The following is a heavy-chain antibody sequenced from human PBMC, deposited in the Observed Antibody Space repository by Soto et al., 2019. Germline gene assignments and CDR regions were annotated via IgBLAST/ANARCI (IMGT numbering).Heavy chain of an antibody. CDR1: GFTFSSYP. Sequence: QVQLVESGGGVVQPGRSLRLSCAASGFTFSSYPMDWLRQAPGKGLEWVAVISYDGTNEHYADSVKGRFTISRDNSKNTLYLQMNSLRAEDTAVYYCARPCLYSSNPHYYYYGMDVWGQGTTVTVSS. CDR2: ISYDGTNE. CDR3: ARPCLYSSNPHYYYYGMDV. V-gene: IGHV3-30-3*01. D-gene: IGHD6-13*01. J-gene: IGHJ6*02.